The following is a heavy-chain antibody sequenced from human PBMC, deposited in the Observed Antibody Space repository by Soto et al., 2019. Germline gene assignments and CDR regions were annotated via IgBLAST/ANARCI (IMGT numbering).Heavy chain of an antibody. D-gene: IGHD3-22*01. V-gene: IGHV3-15*01. Sequence: GGSLTLSCAASGFSFNNAWMSCFRQAPGKEREWVGQRKGKTDSRTTDDAAPVKGRFTISTDDSKNTLYLQMNRLKTEVTAVYYCIKEDYYDSSGYSDVGYGMDVWGQGTTVTVSS. J-gene: IGHJ6*02. CDR1: GFSFNNAW. CDR3: IKEDYYDSSGYSDVGYGMDV. CDR2: RKGKTDSRTT.